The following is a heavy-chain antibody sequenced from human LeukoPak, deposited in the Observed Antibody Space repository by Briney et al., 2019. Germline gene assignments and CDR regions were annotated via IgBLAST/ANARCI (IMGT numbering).Heavy chain of an antibody. V-gene: IGHV1-2*02. Sequence: ASVKVSCKTSGYTFIGYYMHWVRQAPGQGLEWMGWINPNSGGTNYAQKFQGRVTITADESTSTAYMELSSLRSEDTAVYYCASPPQLRFLEWLSLDYWGQGTLVTVSP. CDR2: INPNSGGT. CDR1: GYTFIGYY. CDR3: ASPPQLRFLEWLSLDY. J-gene: IGHJ4*02. D-gene: IGHD3-3*01.